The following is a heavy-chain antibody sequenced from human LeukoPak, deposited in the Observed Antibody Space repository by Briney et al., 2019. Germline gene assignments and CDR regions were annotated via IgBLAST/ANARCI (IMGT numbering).Heavy chain of an antibody. D-gene: IGHD3-3*01. CDR3: AREFFTIFGVVIIPSHAFDI. CDR1: GFTFSSYW. V-gene: IGHV3-7*01. J-gene: IGHJ3*02. CDR2: IKQDGSEK. Sequence: GGSLRLSYAASGFTFSSYWMSWVRRAPGKGLEWVANIKQDGSEKYYVDSVKGRFTISRDNAKNSLYLQMNSLRAEDTAVYYCAREFFTIFGVVIIPSHAFDIWGQGTMVTVYS.